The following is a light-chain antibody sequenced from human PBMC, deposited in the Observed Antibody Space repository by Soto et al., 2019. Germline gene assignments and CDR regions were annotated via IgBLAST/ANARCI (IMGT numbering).Light chain of an antibody. CDR2: GAS. CDR3: QQYGSSPRYT. V-gene: IGKV3-20*01. Sequence: EIVLTQSPGTLSLSPGERATLSCRASQSVSSDYLGWYQQKPGQAPRLLIYGASNRATGIPDRFSGSGSGTDFTLTISRLEPEDFAVYYCQQYGSSPRYTFGQGTKLEIK. J-gene: IGKJ2*01. CDR1: QSVSSDY.